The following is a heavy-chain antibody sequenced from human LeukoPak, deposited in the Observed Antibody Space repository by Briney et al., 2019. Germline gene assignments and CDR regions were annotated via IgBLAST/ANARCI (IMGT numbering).Heavy chain of an antibody. CDR2: IIPILGIA. CDR3: ARSQDCSSTSCYAFDY. D-gene: IGHD2-2*01. V-gene: IGHV1-69*04. Sequence: ASVKVSCKASGYTFTSYAISWVRQAPGQGLEWMGRIIPILGIANYAQKFQGRVTITADKSTSTAYMELSSLRSEDTAVYYCARSQDCSSTSCYAFDYWGQGTLVTVSS. J-gene: IGHJ4*02. CDR1: GYTFTSYA.